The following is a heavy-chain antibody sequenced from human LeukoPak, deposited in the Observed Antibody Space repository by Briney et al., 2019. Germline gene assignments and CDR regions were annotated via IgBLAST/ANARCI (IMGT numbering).Heavy chain of an antibody. D-gene: IGHD3-10*01. V-gene: IGHV5-51*01. J-gene: IGHJ5*01. CDR2: IYLGDSDT. CDR3: AKSGGAYNWFNS. CDR1: GYRFISYW. Sequence: GESLNISCKCSGYRFISYWIAWVRQMPGKGLEWMGIIYLGDSDTRYSPSFQGQVTISADKSISTAYLQWSRLKASDTAMYYCAKSGGAYNWFNSWGQGTLVTVSS.